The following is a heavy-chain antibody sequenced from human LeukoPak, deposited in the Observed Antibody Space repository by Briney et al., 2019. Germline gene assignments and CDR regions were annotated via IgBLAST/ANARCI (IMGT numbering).Heavy chain of an antibody. D-gene: IGHD1-1*01. CDR2: IYSRVNL. CDR1: GGSMTSHL. Sequence: PSETLSLTCTVSGGSMTSHLWSWVRQPAGKGLEWIGHIYSRVNLDYNPSLKSRVSMSIDTSKKQFSLTLNSVTAADTAVYFCARDVTTSTPLLWYFDLWGRGTLVTVSS. V-gene: IGHV4-4*07. CDR3: ARDVTTSTPLLWYFDL. J-gene: IGHJ2*01.